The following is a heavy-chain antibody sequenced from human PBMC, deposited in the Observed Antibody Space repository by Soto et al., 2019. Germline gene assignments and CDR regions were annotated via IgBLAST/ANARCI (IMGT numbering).Heavy chain of an antibody. CDR1: GGSFSGYY. Sequence: SGTLSLTCAVPGGSFSGYYWSWIRQPPGKGLEWIGEINHSGSTNYNPSLKSRVTISVDTSKNQFSLKLSSVTAADTAVYHCERGRNYSGCSCSGYYFDYWGQGTLVT. J-gene: IGHJ4*02. CDR2: INHSGST. V-gene: IGHV4-34*01. D-gene: IGHD2-15*01. CDR3: ERGRNYSGCSCSGYYFDY.